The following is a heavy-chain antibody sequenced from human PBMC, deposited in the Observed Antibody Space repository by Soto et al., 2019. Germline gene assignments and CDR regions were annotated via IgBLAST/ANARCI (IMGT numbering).Heavy chain of an antibody. CDR3: AKDRIRTAFDI. CDR2: ISSSGSTI. Sequence: PGRSLRLSCAASGFTFSDYYMSWILQAPWKGLKWVSYISSSGSTIYYADSVKGRFTISRDNAKNSLYLQMNSLRAEDTAVYYCAKDRIRTAFDIWGQGTMVTVSS. CDR1: GFTFSDYY. D-gene: IGHD4-17*01. V-gene: IGHV3-11*01. J-gene: IGHJ3*02.